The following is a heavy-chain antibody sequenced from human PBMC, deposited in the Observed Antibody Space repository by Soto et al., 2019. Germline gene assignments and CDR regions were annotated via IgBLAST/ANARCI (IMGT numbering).Heavy chain of an antibody. Sequence: ASVMVSCKVAGCSLLALSMHWVRRAPGRGRQWMGRCDPDDGVTVKEQMLHRRINMTEDTTTDTAYLELSSLQFENTAVYYCATAGIVVPSQPQLGYWGQGMLVTVSS. V-gene: IGHV1-24*01. D-gene: IGHD3-22*01. CDR1: GCSLLALS. CDR3: ATAGIVVPSQPQLGY. J-gene: IGHJ4*02. CDR2: CDPDDGVT.